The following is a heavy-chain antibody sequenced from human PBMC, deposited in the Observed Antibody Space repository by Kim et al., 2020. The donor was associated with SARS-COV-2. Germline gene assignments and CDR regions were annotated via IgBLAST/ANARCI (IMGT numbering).Heavy chain of an antibody. D-gene: IGHD3-10*01. J-gene: IGHJ4*02. CDR3: ARVSGYRLVDY. CDR1: GYTFTSYG. CDR2: VSAYDGNT. Sequence: ASVKVSCKASGYTFTSYGISWVRQAPGQGLEWMGWVSAYDGNTNYAQKLQGRVTMTTDTSTSIGYMDLRSLRSDDTAVYYCARVSGYRLVDYWGQGTLVTVSS. V-gene: IGHV1-18*01.